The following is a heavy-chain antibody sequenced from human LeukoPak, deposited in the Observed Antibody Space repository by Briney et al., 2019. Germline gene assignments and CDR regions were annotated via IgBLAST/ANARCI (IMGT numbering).Heavy chain of an antibody. Sequence: GGSLRLSCAASGFTFSSYAMSWVRQAPGKGLEWVSAISGSGDSTYYADSVKGRFTISRDNSKNTLYLQMNSLRAEDTAVYCCARDRARGGATDFDYWGQGTLVIVSS. V-gene: IGHV3-23*01. D-gene: IGHD1-26*01. CDR3: ARDRARGGATDFDY. CDR1: GFTFSSYA. CDR2: ISGSGDST. J-gene: IGHJ4*02.